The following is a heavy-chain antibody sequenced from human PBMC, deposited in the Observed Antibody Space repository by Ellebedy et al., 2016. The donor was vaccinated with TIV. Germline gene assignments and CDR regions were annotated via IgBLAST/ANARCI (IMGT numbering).Heavy chain of an antibody. J-gene: IGHJ6*02. V-gene: IGHV3-9*01. CDR3: AKGSEGYNHYGMDG. Sequence: PGGSLRLSCATSGFTINDYAMHWVRQAPGKGLEWVSGISWNSRSIGYADSVKGRFTISRDNAKNSLYLQMNSLRGEDTALYYCAKGSEGYNHYGMDGWGQGTTVTVSS. CDR1: GFTINDYA. D-gene: IGHD3-10*01. CDR2: ISWNSRSI.